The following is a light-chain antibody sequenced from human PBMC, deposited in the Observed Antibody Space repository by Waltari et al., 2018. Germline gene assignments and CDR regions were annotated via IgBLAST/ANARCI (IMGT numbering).Light chain of an antibody. Sequence: DIVMTQSPDSLAVSLGERATINCTSSQSVLYSSNNKNYVAWYQQKPGQPPKLLVDWASTRESGVPDRFSAGGSGTDFTLTISSLQAEDVAVYYCQQFYTTPMTFGQGTRLEIK. CDR1: QSVLYSSNNKNY. CDR3: QQFYTTPMT. CDR2: WAS. J-gene: IGKJ5*01. V-gene: IGKV4-1*01.